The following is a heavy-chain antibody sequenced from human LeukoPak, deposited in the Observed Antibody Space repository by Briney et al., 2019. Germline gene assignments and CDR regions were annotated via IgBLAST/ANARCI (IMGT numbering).Heavy chain of an antibody. CDR3: AKCLRYYDSRGYLYYFEY. D-gene: IGHD3-22*01. CDR2: ISGSGGST. Sequence: GGSLRLSCAASGFTFSSYAMSWVRQAPGKGLEWVSAISGSGGSTYYADSVKGRFTISRDNSKNTLYLQMNSLRAEDTAVYYCAKCLRYYDSRGYLYYFEYWGQGTLVTVSS. CDR1: GFTFSSYA. V-gene: IGHV3-23*01. J-gene: IGHJ4*02.